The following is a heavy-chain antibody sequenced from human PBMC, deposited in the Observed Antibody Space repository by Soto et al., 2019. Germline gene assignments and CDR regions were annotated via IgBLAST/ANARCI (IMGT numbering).Heavy chain of an antibody. Sequence: QVQLVQSGAEVKRPGASVKVSCKASGYSFPSSTISWVRQAPGQGLEWMGWINAYNGNTKYTQKLQGRFTMTTDTSTSTAYMELENLRSDETAMYVGAIANDGDNDYWGQGTRVTVSP. V-gene: IGHV1-18*01. D-gene: IGHD4-17*01. CDR2: INAYNGNT. J-gene: IGHJ4*02. CDR1: GYSFPSST. CDR3: AIANDGDNDY.